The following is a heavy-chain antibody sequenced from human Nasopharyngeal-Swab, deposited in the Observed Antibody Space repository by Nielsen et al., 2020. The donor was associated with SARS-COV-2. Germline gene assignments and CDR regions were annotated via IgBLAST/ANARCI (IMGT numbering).Heavy chain of an antibody. Sequence: WIRQPPGKGLEWVSAISGSGGSTYYADSVKGWFTISRDNSKNTLYLQMNSLRAEDTAVYYCAKDQQWLVLTGYYYYYGMDVWGQGTTVTVSS. D-gene: IGHD6-19*01. CDR2: ISGSGGST. CDR3: AKDQQWLVLTGYYYYYGMDV. V-gene: IGHV3-23*01. J-gene: IGHJ6*02.